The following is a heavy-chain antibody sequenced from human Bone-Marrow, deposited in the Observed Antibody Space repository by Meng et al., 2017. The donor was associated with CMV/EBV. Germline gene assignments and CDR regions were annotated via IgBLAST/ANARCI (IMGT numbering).Heavy chain of an antibody. J-gene: IGHJ4*02. V-gene: IGHV3-9*01. CDR1: GFTFDDYA. CDR3: ARGHYYDFWSGYYTGYYFDY. CDR2: ISWNSGSI. D-gene: IGHD3-3*01. Sequence: SLKISCAASGFTFDDYAMHWVRQAPGKGLEWVSGISWNSGSIGYADSVKGRFTISRDNAKNSLYLQMNSLRAEDTALYYCARGHYYDFWSGYYTGYYFDYWGQGTLVTVSS.